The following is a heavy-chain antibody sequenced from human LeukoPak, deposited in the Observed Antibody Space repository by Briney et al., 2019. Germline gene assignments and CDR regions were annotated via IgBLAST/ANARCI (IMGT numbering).Heavy chain of an antibody. Sequence: SETLSLTCTVSGYSISSGYYWGWIRQPPGKGLEWIGYIYYSGSTNYNPSLKSRVTISVDTSKKEFSLELTSVTAADTALYYCARGYSTYDYWGQGTLITVSS. J-gene: IGHJ4*02. CDR2: IYYSGST. CDR3: ARGYSTYDY. V-gene: IGHV4-61*01. D-gene: IGHD6-13*01. CDR1: GYSISSGYY.